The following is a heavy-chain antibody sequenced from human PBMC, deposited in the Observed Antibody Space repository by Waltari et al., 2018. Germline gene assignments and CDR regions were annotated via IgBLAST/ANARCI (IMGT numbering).Heavy chain of an antibody. CDR1: GFTFSSYT. D-gene: IGHD2-15*01. CDR2: ISSGSSYR. V-gene: IGHV3-21*01. J-gene: IGHJ4*02. CDR3: AREWGVMVGTAGFYFDY. Sequence: EVQLVGSGGGLVKPGGSLRLSCAASGFTFSSYTMNWVRQAPGKGLEWVSSISSGSSYRYYADSLKGRLTISRDNAKNSLYLQMNSLIVEDTAVYYCAREWGVMVGTAGFYFDYWGQGALVTVSS.